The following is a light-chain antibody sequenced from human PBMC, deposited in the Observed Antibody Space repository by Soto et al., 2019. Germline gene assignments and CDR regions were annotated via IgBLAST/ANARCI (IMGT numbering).Light chain of an antibody. J-gene: IGKJ4*01. Sequence: IQLSQPPSSPSASVGDRVTIACRASQDIAIYLAWYQQKPGEAPKLLIYAASTLYGGVPSRFSGSGSGTDFALTITSLQAEDFATYYCQQLRMYPSTFGGGTKVDI. CDR3: QQLRMYPST. CDR1: QDIAIY. CDR2: AAS. V-gene: IGKV1-9*01.